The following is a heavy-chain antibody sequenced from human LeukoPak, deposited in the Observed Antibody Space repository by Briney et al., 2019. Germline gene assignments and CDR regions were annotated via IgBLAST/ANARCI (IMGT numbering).Heavy chain of an antibody. V-gene: IGHV3-7*01. D-gene: IGHD3-16*01. J-gene: IGHJ4*02. CDR1: GFSFNSDW. CDR3: TRRLDD. Sequence: GGSLRLSCAASGFSFNSDWMDWVRQAPGKGLEWVANIKHDESEKNYLDSVKGRFTISRDNAQNSLYLQMNGLGVEDTAVYYCTRRLDDWGQGTLVTVSS. CDR2: IKHDESEK.